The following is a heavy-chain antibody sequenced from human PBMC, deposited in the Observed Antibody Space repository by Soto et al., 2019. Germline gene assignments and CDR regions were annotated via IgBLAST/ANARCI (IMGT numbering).Heavy chain of an antibody. V-gene: IGHV3-21*01. CDR3: ARVAVAGTIHFDY. Sequence: EVQLVESGGSLVKPGGSLRLSCAASGFTFSSYSMNWVRQAPGKGLEWVSSISSSSSYIYYADSVKGRFTISRDNAKNSLYLQMNSLRAEDTAVYYCARVAVAGTIHFDYWGQGTLVTVSS. CDR2: ISSSSSYI. D-gene: IGHD6-19*01. CDR1: GFTFSSYS. J-gene: IGHJ4*02.